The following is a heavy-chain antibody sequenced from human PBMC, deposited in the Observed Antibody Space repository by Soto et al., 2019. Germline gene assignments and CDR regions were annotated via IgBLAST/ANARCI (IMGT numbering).Heavy chain of an antibody. J-gene: IGHJ5*02. D-gene: IGHD5-12*01. Sequence: ASVKISCKASGYTFFTYDISWVRQAPGQGLEWMGWISTYSGDTKYAQKFQGRVTMTTDTSTTTAYLELRSLRTADTAVYYCARHHGPTTSENWFDPWGQGTLVTVSS. CDR3: ARHHGPTTSENWFDP. CDR2: ISTYSGDT. V-gene: IGHV1-18*01. CDR1: GYTFFTYD.